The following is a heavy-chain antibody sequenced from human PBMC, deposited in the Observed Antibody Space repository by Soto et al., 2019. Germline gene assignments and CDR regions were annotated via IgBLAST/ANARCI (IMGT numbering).Heavy chain of an antibody. CDR2: ISAYNGNT. V-gene: IGHV1-18*04. J-gene: IGHJ6*02. D-gene: IGHD3-22*01. Sequence: ASVKVSCKASGYTFTGYYMHWVRQAPGQGLEWMGWISAYNGNTNYAQKLQGRVTMTTDTSTSTAYMELRSLRSDDTAVYYCARELGYYDSSVTTRVLTYYYYYYGMDVWGQGTTVTVSS. CDR1: GYTFTGYY. CDR3: ARELGYYDSSVTTRVLTYYYYYYGMDV.